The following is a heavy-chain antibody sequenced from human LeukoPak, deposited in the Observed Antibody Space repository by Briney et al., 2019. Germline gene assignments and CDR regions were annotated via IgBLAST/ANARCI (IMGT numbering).Heavy chain of an antibody. Sequence: PGGSLRLSCAASGFTDSSNYMSWVRQAPGKGLEWVSVIYSGEGTYYADPVKGRFTISRDNSNNTLYLQMNSLRAEDTAVYYCASRSWNYYDSSGYLKAFDYWGQGTLVTVSS. CDR1: GFTDSSNY. J-gene: IGHJ4*02. CDR3: ASRSWNYYDSSGYLKAFDY. D-gene: IGHD3-22*01. CDR2: IYSGEGT. V-gene: IGHV3-66*02.